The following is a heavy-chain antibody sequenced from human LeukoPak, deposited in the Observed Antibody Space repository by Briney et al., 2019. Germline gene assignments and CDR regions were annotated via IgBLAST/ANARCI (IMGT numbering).Heavy chain of an antibody. CDR2: IIPIFGTA. D-gene: IGHD2-2*01. Sequence: SVKVSCKTSGYSFTSYGTSWVRQAPGQGLEWVGRIIPIFGTANYAQKFQDRVNITADKSTSIVYMELSSLRSEDTAVYYCARRTTSVAFDIWGQGTMVTVSS. CDR3: ARRTTSVAFDI. V-gene: IGHV1-69*06. CDR1: GYSFTSYG. J-gene: IGHJ3*02.